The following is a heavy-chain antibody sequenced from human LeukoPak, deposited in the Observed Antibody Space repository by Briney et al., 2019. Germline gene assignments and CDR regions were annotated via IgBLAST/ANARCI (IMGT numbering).Heavy chain of an antibody. Sequence: ASVTVSCKASGYTFTSYYMHWVRQAPGQGLEWMGIINPSGGSTNYAQKLQGRVTMTTDTSTSTAYMELRSLRSDDTAVYYCARLLEPNLDYWGQGTLVTVSS. CDR3: ARLLEPNLDY. CDR1: GYTFTSYY. D-gene: IGHD1-14*01. V-gene: IGHV1-46*01. J-gene: IGHJ4*02. CDR2: INPSGGST.